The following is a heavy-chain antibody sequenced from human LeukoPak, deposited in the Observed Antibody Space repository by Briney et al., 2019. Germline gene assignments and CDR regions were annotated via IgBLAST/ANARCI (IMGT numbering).Heavy chain of an antibody. V-gene: IGHV3-48*01. CDR1: GFTFSAYS. CDR2: ISSTGSTI. J-gene: IGHJ4*02. Sequence: GGSLRLSCAASGFTFSAYSLRWVRQAPGKGLEWLSYISSTGSTIYYAGSVKGRFTISRDNAKNSLYLQMNSLRAEDTAVYYCVGSKAPFFYFDYWGQGILVTVSS. CDR3: VGSKAPFFYFDY. D-gene: IGHD2/OR15-2a*01.